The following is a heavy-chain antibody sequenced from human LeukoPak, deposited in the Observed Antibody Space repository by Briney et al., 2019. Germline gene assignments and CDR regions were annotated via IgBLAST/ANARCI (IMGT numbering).Heavy chain of an antibody. CDR2: INPSGGST. D-gene: IGHD2-15*01. CDR3: ARDQNCSRGSCYPDY. Sequence: ASVKVSCTASGYTFTSYYMHWVRQAPQQRREWMGIINPSGGSTSYAQKFQGRVTMTRDTSTSTVYMELSSLRSEDTAVYYCARDQNCSRGSCYPDYWGQGTLVTVSS. V-gene: IGHV1-46*01. J-gene: IGHJ4*02. CDR1: GYTFTSYY.